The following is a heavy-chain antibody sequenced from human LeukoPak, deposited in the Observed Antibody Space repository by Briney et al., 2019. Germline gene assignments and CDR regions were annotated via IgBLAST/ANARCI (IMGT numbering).Heavy chain of an antibody. CDR2: ISTSSNYI. CDR3: ARDVGAAAPDAFDI. Sequence: PGGSLRLSCAAPGFTFSTYNMNWVRQAPGKGPEWVSSISTSSNYIYYADSVKGRFTISRDNAKNSLYLQMNSLRVGDTDVYYCARDVGAAAPDAFDIWGQGTMVTVSS. J-gene: IGHJ3*02. CDR1: GFTFSTYN. V-gene: IGHV3-21*01. D-gene: IGHD1-26*01.